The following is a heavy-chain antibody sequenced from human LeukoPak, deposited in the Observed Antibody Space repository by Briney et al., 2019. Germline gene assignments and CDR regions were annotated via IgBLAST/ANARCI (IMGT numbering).Heavy chain of an antibody. V-gene: IGHV3-7*01. D-gene: IGHD3-3*01. CDR3: ARGDYDFWSGYFGPTSVY. CDR2: IKQDGSEK. J-gene: IGHJ4*02. CDR1: GFTFSSYW. Sequence: GGSLRLSCAASGFTFSSYWMSWVRQAPGKGLEWVANIKQDGSEKYYVDSVKGRFTTSRDNAKNSLYLQMNSLGAEDTAVYYCARGDYDFWSGYFGPTSVYWGQGTLVTVSS.